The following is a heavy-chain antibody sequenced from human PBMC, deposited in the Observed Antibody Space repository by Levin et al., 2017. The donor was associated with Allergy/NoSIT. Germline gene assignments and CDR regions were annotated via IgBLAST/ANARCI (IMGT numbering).Heavy chain of an antibody. CDR1: GYTFTTSS. D-gene: IGHD2-21*02. J-gene: IGHJ4*02. Sequence: VASVKVSCKASGYTFTTSSIHWVRQAPGQSLEWMGGINAGNGDTKYSENFQDRVTITMDTPASTAYMALSSLRSEDTAFYYCAREGGPPARDWTRRGFYHCDNWGQGTLVTVSS. CDR3: AREGGPPARDWTRRGFYHCDN. V-gene: IGHV1-3*01. CDR2: INAGNGDT.